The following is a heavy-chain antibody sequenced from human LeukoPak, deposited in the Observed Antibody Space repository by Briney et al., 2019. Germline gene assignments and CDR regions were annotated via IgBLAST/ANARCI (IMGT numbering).Heavy chain of an antibody. CDR2: ISWNSGSI. CDR1: GFNFDDYA. V-gene: IGHV3-9*01. CDR3: AKDREWSTYYFDY. J-gene: IGHJ4*02. D-gene: IGHD3-3*01. Sequence: GGSLRLSCAASGFNFDDYAMHWVRQAPGKGLELVSGISWNSGSIGYADSVKGRFTISRDNAKNSLYLQMNSLRAEDTALYYCAKDREWSTYYFDYWGQGTLVTVSS.